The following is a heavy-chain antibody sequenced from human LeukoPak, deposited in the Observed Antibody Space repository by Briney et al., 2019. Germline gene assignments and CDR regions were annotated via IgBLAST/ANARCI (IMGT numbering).Heavy chain of an antibody. Sequence: SVKVSCKASGGTFSSYAISWVRQAPGQGGEWMGRIIPILGIANYAQKFQGRVTITADKSTSTAYMELSSLRSEDTAVYYCARDGEMATSYFDYWGQGTLVTVSS. CDR3: ARDGEMATSYFDY. D-gene: IGHD5-12*01. CDR2: IIPILGIA. J-gene: IGHJ4*02. CDR1: GGTFSSYA. V-gene: IGHV1-69*04.